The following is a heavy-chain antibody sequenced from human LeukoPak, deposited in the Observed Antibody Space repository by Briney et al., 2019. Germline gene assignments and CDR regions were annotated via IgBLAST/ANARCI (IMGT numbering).Heavy chain of an antibody. D-gene: IGHD3-10*01. J-gene: IGHJ5*02. CDR2: INPNSGGT. V-gene: IGHV1-2*02. Sequence: ASVKVSCKASGYTFTGYYMHWVRQAPGQGLEWMGWINPNSGGTNYAQKFQGRVTITADESTSTAYMELSSLRSEDTAVYYCARVRVNIRGVTTFDPWGQGTLVTVSS. CDR1: GYTFTGYY. CDR3: ARVRVNIRGVTTFDP.